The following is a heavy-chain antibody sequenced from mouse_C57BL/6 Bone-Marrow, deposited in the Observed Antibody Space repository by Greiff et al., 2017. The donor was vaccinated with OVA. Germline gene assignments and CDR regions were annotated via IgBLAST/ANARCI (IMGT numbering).Heavy chain of an antibody. CDR3: ASIKFAY. CDR1: GFTFSDYG. CDR2: ISSGSSTI. J-gene: IGHJ3*01. Sequence: EVQRVESGGGLVKPGGSLKLSCAASGFTFSDYGMHWVRQAPEKGLEWVAYISSGSSTIYYADTVKGRFTISRDNAKNTLFLQMTSLRSEDTAMYYCASIKFAYWGQGTLVTVSA. V-gene: IGHV5-17*01.